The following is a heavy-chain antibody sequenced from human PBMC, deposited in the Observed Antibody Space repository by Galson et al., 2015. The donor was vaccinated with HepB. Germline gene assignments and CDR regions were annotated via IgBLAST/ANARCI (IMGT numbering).Heavy chain of an antibody. Sequence: SLRLSCAASGFTFSSYGMHWVRQAPGKGLEWVAVISYDGSNKYYADSVKGRFTISRDNSKNTLYLQMNSLRAEDTAVYYCAKDYSSSWYGRLDYWGQGTLVTVSS. CDR3: AKDYSSSWYGRLDY. CDR1: GFTFSSYG. D-gene: IGHD6-13*01. V-gene: IGHV3-30*18. J-gene: IGHJ4*02. CDR2: ISYDGSNK.